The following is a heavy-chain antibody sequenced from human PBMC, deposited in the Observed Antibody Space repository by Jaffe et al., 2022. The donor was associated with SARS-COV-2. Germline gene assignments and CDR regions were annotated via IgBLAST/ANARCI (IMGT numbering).Heavy chain of an antibody. CDR1: GGSISSSSYY. Sequence: QLQLQESGPGLVKPSETLSLTCTVSGGSISSSSYYWGWIRQPPGKGLEWIGSIYYSGSTYYNPSLKSRVTISVDTSKNQFSLKLSSVTAADTAVYYCARDYGDFSFDYWGQGTLVTVSS. J-gene: IGHJ4*02. D-gene: IGHD4-17*01. CDR2: IYYSGST. CDR3: ARDYGDFSFDY. V-gene: IGHV4-39*02.